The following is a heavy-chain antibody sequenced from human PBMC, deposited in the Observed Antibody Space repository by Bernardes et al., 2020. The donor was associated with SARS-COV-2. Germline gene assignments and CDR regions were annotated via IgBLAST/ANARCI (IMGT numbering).Heavy chain of an antibody. CDR1: GGSISSSSYY. D-gene: IGHD6-6*01. CDR2: IYYSGST. CDR3: ARLSIAALGDRRYFDY. J-gene: IGHJ4*02. V-gene: IGHV4-39*01. Sequence: SETLSLTCTVSGGSISSSSYYWGWLRQPPGKGLEWIGSIYYSGSTYYNPSLKSRVTISVDTSKNQFSLKLSSVTAADTAVYYCARLSIAALGDRRYFDYWGQGTLVTVSS.